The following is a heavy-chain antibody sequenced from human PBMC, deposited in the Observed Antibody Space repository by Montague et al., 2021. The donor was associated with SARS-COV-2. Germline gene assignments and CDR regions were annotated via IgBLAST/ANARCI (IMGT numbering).Heavy chain of an antibody. CDR1: GGSFTGYS. Sequence: SETLSLTCAVAGGSFTGYSWNWIRQPPGKGLEWIGEVKHPGGTNYNPSLKSRVPISIDMSKNQFSLNLETVTAADTAVYYCARTVSSSWHRFDYWGQGTLVTVSS. CDR2: VKHPGGT. J-gene: IGHJ4*02. D-gene: IGHD2-15*01. V-gene: IGHV4-34*01. CDR3: ARTVSSSWHRFDY.